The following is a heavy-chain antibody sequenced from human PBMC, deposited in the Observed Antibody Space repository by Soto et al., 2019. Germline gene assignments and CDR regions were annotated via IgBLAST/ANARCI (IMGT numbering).Heavy chain of an antibody. D-gene: IGHD3-10*01. CDR2: IYYSGST. Sequence: SGSFGGSRIMKKKGKGREWIGYIYYSGSTNYNPSRKSRVTISVDTSKNQFSLKLSSVAAADISFYYCESYVSGSYPRSDPWLQRTFVSV. CDR3: ESYVSGSYPRSDP. CDR1: SGSFG. J-gene: IGHJ5*02. V-gene: IGHV4-61*01.